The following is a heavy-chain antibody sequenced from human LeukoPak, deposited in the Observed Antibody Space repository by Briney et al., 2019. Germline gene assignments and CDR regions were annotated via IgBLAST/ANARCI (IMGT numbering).Heavy chain of an antibody. J-gene: IGHJ4*02. CDR3: ARGLQWGFDW. V-gene: IGHV3-48*01. D-gene: IGHD6-19*01. CDR2: ITGSSGTI. Sequence: GGSLRLSCAASGFTFNIYSMNWVRQVPGKGLEWVSYITGSSGTIYYGDSVKGRFTISRDNAKNSVYLQMSSLRAGDTAVYYCARGLQWGFDWWGQGTLVTVSS. CDR1: GFTFNIYS.